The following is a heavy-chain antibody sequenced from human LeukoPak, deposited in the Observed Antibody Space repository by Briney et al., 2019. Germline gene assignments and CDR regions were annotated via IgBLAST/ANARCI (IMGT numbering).Heavy chain of an antibody. CDR1: GFTFSSYG. V-gene: IGHV3-30*02. CDR3: AKDISEYYYDSRGVDY. D-gene: IGHD3-22*01. CDR2: IRYDGSNK. J-gene: IGHJ4*02. Sequence: PGGSLRLSCAASGFTFSSYGMHWVRQAPGKGLEGVAFIRYDGSNKYYADSVKGRFTISRDNSKNTLYLQMNSLRAEDTAVYYCAKDISEYYYDSRGVDYWGQGTLVTVSS.